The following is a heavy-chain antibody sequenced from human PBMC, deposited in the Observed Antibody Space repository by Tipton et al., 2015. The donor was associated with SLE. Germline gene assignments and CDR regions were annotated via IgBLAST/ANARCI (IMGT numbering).Heavy chain of an antibody. CDR1: GFTFSSYG. J-gene: IGHJ2*01. Sequence: SGFTFSSYGMHWVRQAPGKGLEWVAVIWYDGSNKYYADSVKGRFTISRDNSKNTLYLQMNSLRAEDPAVYYCARDLVGRDWYCVRWGRGTLFTVSS. CDR3: ARDLVGRDWYCVR. D-gene: IGHD1-26*01. V-gene: IGHV3-33*01. CDR2: IWYDGSNK.